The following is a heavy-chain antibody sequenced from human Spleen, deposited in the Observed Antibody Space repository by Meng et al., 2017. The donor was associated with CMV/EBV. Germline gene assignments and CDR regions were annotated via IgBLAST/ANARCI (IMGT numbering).Heavy chain of an antibody. V-gene: IGHV1-2*02. D-gene: IGHD7-27*01. J-gene: IGHJ4*02. CDR2: IKPNTGDT. CDR1: GYTFSAYH. Sequence: SCKGSGYTFSAYHIHWVRQAPGHGLDWMGWIKPNTGDTKYSPRFQGRVTMTRDTAITTAYMELTRLTSDDTAVYYCARDNNWGPDYWGQGTLVTVSS. CDR3: ARDNNWGPDY.